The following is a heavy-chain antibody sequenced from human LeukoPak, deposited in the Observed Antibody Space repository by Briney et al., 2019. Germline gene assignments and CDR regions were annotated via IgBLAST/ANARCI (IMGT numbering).Heavy chain of an antibody. V-gene: IGHV1-69*05. Sequence: VASVKVSCKASGGTFSSYAISWVRQAPGQGLEWMGGIIPIFGTANYAQKFKGRVTITTDESTSTAYMELSSLRSEDTAVYYCARCGSYQGEYYFDYWGQGTLVTVSS. D-gene: IGHD1-26*01. CDR2: IIPIFGTA. CDR1: GGTFSSYA. CDR3: ARCGSYQGEYYFDY. J-gene: IGHJ4*02.